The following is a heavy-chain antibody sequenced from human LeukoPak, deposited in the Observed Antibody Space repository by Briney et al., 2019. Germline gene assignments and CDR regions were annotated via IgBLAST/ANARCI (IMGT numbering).Heavy chain of an antibody. CDR1: GDSITNYF. V-gene: IGHV4-4*07. J-gene: IGHJ5*01. D-gene: IGHD3-10*01. CDR3: ARDQHGSGSYLAFVNWFDP. Sequence: SETLSLTCGVSGDSITNYFCSWIRQPARGGLEWIGRIDGNGGTNYNPSLWGRVTMSVDTSKNQFSLRVTSVTAADTAVYYCARDQHGSGSYLAFVNWFDPWGRGTLVTVSS. CDR2: IDGNGGT.